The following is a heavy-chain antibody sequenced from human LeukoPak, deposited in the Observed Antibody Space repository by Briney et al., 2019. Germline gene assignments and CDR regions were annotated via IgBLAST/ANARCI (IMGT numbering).Heavy chain of an antibody. J-gene: IGHJ4*02. CDR3: AKRLAHTGFDY. CDR1: GFTFSSLA. V-gene: IGHV3-23*01. CDR2: ISGSGGGT. Sequence: GGSLRLSCAASGFTFSSLAMSWVRRAPGKGLEWVSTISGSGGGTYYADSVKGRFTISRDNSKNTLYLQMNSLRAEDTAVYYCAKRLAHTGFDYWGQGTLVTVSS. D-gene: IGHD2-21*01.